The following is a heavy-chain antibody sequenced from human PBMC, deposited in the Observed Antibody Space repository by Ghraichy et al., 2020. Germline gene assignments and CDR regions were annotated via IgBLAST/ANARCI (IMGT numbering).Heavy chain of an antibody. J-gene: IGHJ4*02. Sequence: ASVKVSCKASGYTFTSYGITWVRQAPGQGLEWMGWIGGYNGDTIYAQNLQGRVSMTTDTFTRTAYMELTSLRSDDTAVYYCTREVSWSEEYWGQGTLVTVSS. D-gene: IGHD6-13*01. CDR3: TREVSWSEEY. V-gene: IGHV1-18*01. CDR1: GYTFTSYG. CDR2: IGGYNGDT.